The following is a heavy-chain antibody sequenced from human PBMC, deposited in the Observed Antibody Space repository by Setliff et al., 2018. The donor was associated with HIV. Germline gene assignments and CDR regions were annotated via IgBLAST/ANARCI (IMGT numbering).Heavy chain of an antibody. Sequence: ASVKVSCKASGGMFSNYAINWVRQAPGQGLEWMGWINPNSGGTNYAQKFQGRVTMTRDTSISTAYMELSRLRSDDTAVYYCATLSYWGQGTLVTVSS. CDR3: ATLSY. CDR2: INPNSGGT. J-gene: IGHJ4*02. CDR1: GGMFSNYA. V-gene: IGHV1-2*02.